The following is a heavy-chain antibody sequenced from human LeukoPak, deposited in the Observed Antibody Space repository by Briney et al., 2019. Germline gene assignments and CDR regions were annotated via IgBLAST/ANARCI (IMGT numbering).Heavy chain of an antibody. CDR1: GFTFSSYA. J-gene: IGHJ4*02. V-gene: IGHV3-23*01. Sequence: AGGSLRLSCAASGFTFSSYAMSWVRQAPGKGLEWVSSISYNGGSTDYADSVRGRFTISRDNTMNTLYLQMNSLRAEDTAVYYCAKDRGRGIVVITFFDFWAREPWSPSPQ. CDR2: ISYNGGST. D-gene: IGHD3-22*01. CDR3: AKDRGRGIVVITFFDF.